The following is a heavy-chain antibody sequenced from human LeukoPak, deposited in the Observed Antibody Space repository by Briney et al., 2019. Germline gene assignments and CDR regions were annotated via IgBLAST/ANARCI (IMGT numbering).Heavy chain of an antibody. V-gene: IGHV1-2*02. CDR3: ARDSTVTHGIDY. J-gene: IGHJ4*02. Sequence: ASVKVSCKASGYTFTGYYMHWVRQAPGQGLEWMGWINPNSGGTNYAQKFQGRVTMTRDTSISTAYMELSRLRSDDTAVYYCARDSTVTHGIDYWGQGTLVTVSS. D-gene: IGHD4-17*01. CDR1: GYTFTGYY. CDR2: INPNSGGT.